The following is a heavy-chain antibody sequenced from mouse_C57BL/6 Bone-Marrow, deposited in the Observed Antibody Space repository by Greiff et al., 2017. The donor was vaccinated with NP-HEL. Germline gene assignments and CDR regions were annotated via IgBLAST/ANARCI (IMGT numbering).Heavy chain of an antibody. D-gene: IGHD3-2*01. Sequence: QVQLQQSGAELVRPGASVTLSCKASGYTFTDYEMHWVKQTPVHGLEWIGAIDPETGGTAYNQKFKGKAILTADKSSSTAYIELRSLTSEDSAVYFCTREGGTVTAFSDYWGQGTTLTLSS. CDR2: IDPETGGT. CDR3: TREGGTVTAFSDY. V-gene: IGHV1-15*01. J-gene: IGHJ2*01. CDR1: GYTFTDYE.